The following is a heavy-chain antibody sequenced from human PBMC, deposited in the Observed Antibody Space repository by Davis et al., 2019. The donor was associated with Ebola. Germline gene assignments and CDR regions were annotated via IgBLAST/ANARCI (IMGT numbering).Heavy chain of an antibody. CDR3: ARWGTYSSSSGTYYYYYGMDV. D-gene: IGHD6-6*01. V-gene: IGHV3-7*01. Sequence: DSVKGRFTISRDNAKNSLYLQMNSLRAEDTAVYYCARWGTYSSSSGTYYYYYGMDVWGKGTTVTVSS. J-gene: IGHJ6*04.